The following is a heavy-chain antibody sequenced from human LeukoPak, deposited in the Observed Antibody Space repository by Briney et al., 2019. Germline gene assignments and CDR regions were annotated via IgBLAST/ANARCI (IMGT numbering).Heavy chain of an antibody. V-gene: IGHV3-48*04. J-gene: IGHJ4*02. CDR2: ISSSSSTI. D-gene: IGHD5-18*01. Sequence: QPGGSLRLSCAASGFTFSSYSINWVRQAPGKGLEWVSYISSSSSTIYYADSVKGRFTISRDNAKNSLYLQMNSLRAEDTALYYCAKDTSITSGYSYGYYFDYWGQGTLVTVSS. CDR3: AKDTSITSGYSYGYYFDY. CDR1: GFTFSSYS.